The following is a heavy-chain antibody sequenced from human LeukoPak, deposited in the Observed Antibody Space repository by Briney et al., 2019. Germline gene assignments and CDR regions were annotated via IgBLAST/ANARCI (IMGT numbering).Heavy chain of an antibody. CDR3: ASEGHSGSYSADY. D-gene: IGHD1-26*01. CDR1: GYTFTGYY. J-gene: IGHJ4*02. Sequence: GASVKASCKASGYTFTGYYMHWVRQAPGQGLEWMGWINPNSGGTNYAQKFQGRVTMTRDTSISTAYMELSRLRSDDTAVYYCASEGHSGSYSADYWGQGTLVTVSS. CDR2: INPNSGGT. V-gene: IGHV1-2*02.